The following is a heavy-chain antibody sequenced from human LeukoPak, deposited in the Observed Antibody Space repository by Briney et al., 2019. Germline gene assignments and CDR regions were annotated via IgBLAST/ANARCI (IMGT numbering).Heavy chain of an antibody. Sequence: ASVKVSCKASGYTFTGYYMHWVRQAPGQGLEWMGWINPNSGGTNYAQKFQGRVTMTRDTSISTAYMELSRLRSDDTAVYYCARDPSSLRFLEWFVPTLDYWGQGTLVTVSS. V-gene: IGHV1-2*02. CDR1: GYTFTGYY. D-gene: IGHD3-3*01. CDR3: ARDPSSLRFLEWFVPTLDY. CDR2: INPNSGGT. J-gene: IGHJ4*02.